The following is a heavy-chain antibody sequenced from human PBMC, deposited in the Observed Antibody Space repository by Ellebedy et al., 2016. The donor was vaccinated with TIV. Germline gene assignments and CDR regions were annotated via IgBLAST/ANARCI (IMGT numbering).Heavy chain of an antibody. CDR3: AGATGYSGYGAQ. D-gene: IGHD5-12*01. CDR2: IIPIFGTT. Sequence: AASVKVSCKASGGTFNNYAISWVRQAPGQGLEWMGVIIPIFGTTHYAQKFQGRVTITADASTGTAYMELRRLTSEDTAVYDCAGATGYSGYGAQWGEGSLVTVSS. CDR1: GGTFNNYA. V-gene: IGHV1-69*13. J-gene: IGHJ4*02.